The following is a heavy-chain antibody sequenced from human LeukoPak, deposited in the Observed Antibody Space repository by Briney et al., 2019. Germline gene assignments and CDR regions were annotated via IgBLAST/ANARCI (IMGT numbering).Heavy chain of an antibody. Sequence: SGPTLVKPTQTLTLTCTFSGFSLSTSGVGVGWIRQPPGKALEWLALIYWNDDKRYSPSLKSRLTITKDTSKNQVVLTMTNMDPVDTATYYCAHRPGPTGTTPNWFDPWGQGTLVTVSS. CDR3: AHRPGPTGTTPNWFDP. CDR1: GFSLSTSGVG. J-gene: IGHJ5*02. V-gene: IGHV2-5*01. D-gene: IGHD1-7*01. CDR2: IYWNDDK.